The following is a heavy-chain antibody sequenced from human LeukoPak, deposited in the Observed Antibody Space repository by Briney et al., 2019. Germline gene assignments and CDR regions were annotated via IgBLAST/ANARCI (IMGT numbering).Heavy chain of an antibody. CDR3: ARVMLRYFDWSPYYFDY. V-gene: IGHV3-11*04. Sequence: PGGSLRLSCAASGFTFSDYYMSWIRQAPGKGLEWVSYISSSGSTIYYADSVKGRFTISRDNAKNSLYLQMNSLRAEDTAVYYCARVMLRYFDWSPYYFDYWGQGTLVTVSS. CDR2: ISSSGSTI. J-gene: IGHJ4*02. CDR1: GFTFSDYY. D-gene: IGHD3-9*01.